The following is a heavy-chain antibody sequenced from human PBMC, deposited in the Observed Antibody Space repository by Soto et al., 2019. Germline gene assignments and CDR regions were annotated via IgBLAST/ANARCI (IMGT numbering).Heavy chain of an antibody. CDR1: GGSISSSSYY. J-gene: IGHJ6*03. Sequence: SETLSLTCTVSGGSISSSSYYWGWIRQPPGKGLEWFGSIYYSGSTYYNPSLKSRVTISVDTSKNQFSLKLSSVTAADTAVYYCARGRVYDFWSGSASSYYYMDVWGKGTTVTVSS. V-gene: IGHV4-39*01. CDR2: IYYSGST. D-gene: IGHD3-3*01. CDR3: ARGRVYDFWSGSASSYYYMDV.